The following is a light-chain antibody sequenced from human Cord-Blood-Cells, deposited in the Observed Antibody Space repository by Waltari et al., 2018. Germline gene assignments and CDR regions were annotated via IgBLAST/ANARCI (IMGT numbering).Light chain of an antibody. CDR1: SSDVGGYNY. CDR2: DVS. CDR3: SSYTSSITLYV. J-gene: IGLJ1*01. Sequence: QSALTQPASVSGSPGQSITISCTGTSSDVGGYNYVSWYQQHPGKAPKLMIYDVSKRPSGVSNRFSGSKSGNTASLTLSGLQSEDEADYYCSSYTSSITLYVFGTGTKVTVL. V-gene: IGLV2-14*01.